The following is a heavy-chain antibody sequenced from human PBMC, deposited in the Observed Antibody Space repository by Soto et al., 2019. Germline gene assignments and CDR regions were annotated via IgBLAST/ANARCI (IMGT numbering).Heavy chain of an antibody. V-gene: IGHV3-21*01. D-gene: IGHD3-10*01. CDR3: ARDLTTMVRGVIIKSDAFDI. CDR2: ISSSSSYI. J-gene: IGHJ3*02. CDR1: GFTFSSYS. Sequence: GGSLRLSCAASGFTFSSYSMNWVRQAPGKGLEWVSSISSSSSYIYYADSVKGRFTISRDNAKNSLYLQMNSLRAEDTAVYYCARDLTTMVRGVIIKSDAFDIWGQGTMVTVSS.